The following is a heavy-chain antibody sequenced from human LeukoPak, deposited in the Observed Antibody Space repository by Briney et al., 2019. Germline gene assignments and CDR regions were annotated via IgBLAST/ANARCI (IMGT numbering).Heavy chain of an antibody. J-gene: IGHJ6*02. CDR2: ISYDGSNK. CDR3: AKDLLVSMVRGPLAYYGMDV. D-gene: IGHD3-10*01. V-gene: IGHV3-30*18. Sequence: PGRSLRLSCAASGFTFTSSGMHSVRQAPGKGLEWVAVISYDGSNKYCADSVKGRFAISRDNSKNPLYLQMNSLRAEDTAVYYCAKDLLVSMVRGPLAYYGMDVWGQGTTVTVSS. CDR1: GFTFTSSG.